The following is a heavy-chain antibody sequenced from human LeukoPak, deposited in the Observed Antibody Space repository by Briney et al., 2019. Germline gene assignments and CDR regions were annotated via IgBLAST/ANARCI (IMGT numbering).Heavy chain of an antibody. J-gene: IGHJ6*03. V-gene: IGHV1-69*06. Sequence: GASVKVSCKASGGTFSSYAISWVRQAPGQGLEWMGGIIPIFGTANYAQKFQGRVTITADKSTSTAYMELSSLRAEDTAVYYCARDGSYYDSSGHYYMDVWGKGTTVTVSS. CDR1: GGTFSSYA. CDR3: ARDGSYYDSSGHYYMDV. CDR2: IIPIFGTA. D-gene: IGHD3-22*01.